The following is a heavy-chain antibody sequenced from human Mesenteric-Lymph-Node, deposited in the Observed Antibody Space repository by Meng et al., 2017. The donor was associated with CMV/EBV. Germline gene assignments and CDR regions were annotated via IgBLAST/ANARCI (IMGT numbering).Heavy chain of an antibody. D-gene: IGHD4-17*01. Sequence: GGSLRLSCAASGLTFTNYCMHWVRQAPGEGLVWVSGTNTAGTRTYYADSVKGRFTISRDNAKNTLYLQMNSLRAEDTAVYYCATVFNYWGQGTLVTVSS. J-gene: IGHJ4*02. CDR1: GLTFTNYC. CDR3: ATVFNY. V-gene: IGHV3-74*01. CDR2: TNTAGTRT.